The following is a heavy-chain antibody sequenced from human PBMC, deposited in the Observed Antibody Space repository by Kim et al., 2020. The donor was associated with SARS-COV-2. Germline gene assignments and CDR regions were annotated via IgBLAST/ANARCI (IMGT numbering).Heavy chain of an antibody. J-gene: IGHJ3*02. CDR2: IWYDGSNK. D-gene: IGHD1-26*01. Sequence: GGSLRLSCAASGFTFSSYGMHWVRQAPGKGLEWVAVIWYDGSNKYYADSVKGRFTISRDNSKNTLYLQMNSLRAEDTAVYYCARDPEGEWELLDAFDIWGQGTMVTVSS. V-gene: IGHV3-33*01. CDR1: GFTFSSYG. CDR3: ARDPEGEWELLDAFDI.